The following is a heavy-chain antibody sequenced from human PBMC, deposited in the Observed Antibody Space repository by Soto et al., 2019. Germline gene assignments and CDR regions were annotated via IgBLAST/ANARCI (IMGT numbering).Heavy chain of an antibody. D-gene: IGHD3-10*01. CDR3: AREWDGSGSYYNIPEDGMDV. V-gene: IGHV1-18*01. J-gene: IGHJ6*02. CDR1: GYTFTSYG. CDR2: ISAYNGNT. Sequence: QVQLVQSGAEVKKPGASVKVSCKASGYTFTSYGISWVRQAPGQGLEWMGWISAYNGNTNYAQKLQGRVTMTTDTSTSTAYMELRSLRSDDTAVYYCAREWDGSGSYYNIPEDGMDVWGQGTTVTVSS.